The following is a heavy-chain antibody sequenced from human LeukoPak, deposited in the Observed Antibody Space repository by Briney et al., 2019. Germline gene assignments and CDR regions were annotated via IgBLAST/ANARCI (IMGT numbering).Heavy chain of an antibody. CDR3: ARSRAFNSGALDP. V-gene: IGHV1-69*13. CDR1: GGTFSSYA. J-gene: IGHJ5*02. D-gene: IGHD1-26*01. CDR2: IIPIFDTA. Sequence: GASVKVSCKASGGTFSSYAISWVRQAPGQGLEWMGGIIPIFDTANYAQKFQGRVTITADESTSTAYMELSSLRSEDTAVYYCARSRAFNSGALDPWGQGSLVTVSS.